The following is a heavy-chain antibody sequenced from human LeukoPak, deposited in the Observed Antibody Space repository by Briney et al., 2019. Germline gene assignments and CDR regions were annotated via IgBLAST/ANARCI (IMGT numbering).Heavy chain of an antibody. CDR1: GFTFSNYW. V-gene: IGHV3-7*01. D-gene: IGHD2-2*01. CDR2: IKQDGTEK. J-gene: IGHJ4*02. CDR3: ASPYCSSTSCSTLHDF. Sequence: PGGSLRLSCAASGFTFSNYWMTWVRQAPGKGLEWVANIKQDGTEKYYVDSVKGRFTISRDNAKSSLYLQMNSLRAEDTAVYYCASPYCSSTSCSTLHDFWGQGTLVTVSS.